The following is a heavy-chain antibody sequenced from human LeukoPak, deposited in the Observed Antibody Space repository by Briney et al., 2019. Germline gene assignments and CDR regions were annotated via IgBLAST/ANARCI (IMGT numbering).Heavy chain of an antibody. J-gene: IGHJ5*02. CDR2: INSDGSST. V-gene: IGHV3-74*01. Sequence: GGSLRLSCAAAGFTFSSYWMHWVRQAPGKGLVWVSRINSDGSSTSYADSVKGRFTISRDNAKNTLYLQMNSLRAEDTAVYYCARDRYSSSWYQATWGQGTLVTVSS. CDR3: ARDRYSSSWYQAT. CDR1: GFTFSSYW. D-gene: IGHD6-13*01.